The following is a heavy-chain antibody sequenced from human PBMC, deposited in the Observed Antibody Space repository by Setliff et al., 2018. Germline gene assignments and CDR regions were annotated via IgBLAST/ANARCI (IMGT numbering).Heavy chain of an antibody. CDR1: GFTFSTYW. CDR2: IKQDGSDI. CDR3: ARCARLYETDHHYYGWLDP. Sequence: GGSLRLSCAASGFTFSTYWMSWVRQTPGKGLEWVANIKQDGSDIKYADSVKGRFTISRDNAKNSLYLQMNNLRAEDTAVYHCARCARLYETDHHYYGWLDPWGQGTLVTVSS. D-gene: IGHD3-22*01. V-gene: IGHV3-7*01. J-gene: IGHJ5*02.